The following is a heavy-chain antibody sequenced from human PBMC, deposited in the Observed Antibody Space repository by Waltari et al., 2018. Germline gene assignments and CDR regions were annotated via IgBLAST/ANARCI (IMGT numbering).Heavy chain of an antibody. J-gene: IGHJ6*02. CDR1: GYTFTSYD. Sequence: QVQLVQSGAEVKKPGASVKVSCKASGYTFTSYDINWVRQATGQGLEWMGWMTTNSGNTGYERKFQGRVTMTRNNSISTADMELSSLRTEDTAVYYCARGRGIEFWSGYPSTYYGMDVWGQGTTVTVSS. V-gene: IGHV1-8*01. CDR3: ARGRGIEFWSGYPSTYYGMDV. CDR2: MTTNSGNT. D-gene: IGHD3-3*01.